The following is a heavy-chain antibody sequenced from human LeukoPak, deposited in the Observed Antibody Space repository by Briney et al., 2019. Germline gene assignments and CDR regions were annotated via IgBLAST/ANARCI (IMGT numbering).Heavy chain of an antibody. J-gene: IGHJ6*03. CDR1: GGSISSYY. V-gene: IGHV4-59*01. CDR2: IYYSGST. D-gene: IGHD6-13*01. Sequence: SETLSLTCTVSGGSISSYYWSWIRQPPGKGLEWIGYIYYSGSTNYNPSLKSRVTISVDTSKNQFSLKLSSVTAADTAVYYCARVAAAAGTSYYYYYSMDVWGKGTTVTISS. CDR3: ARVAAAAGTSYYYYYSMDV.